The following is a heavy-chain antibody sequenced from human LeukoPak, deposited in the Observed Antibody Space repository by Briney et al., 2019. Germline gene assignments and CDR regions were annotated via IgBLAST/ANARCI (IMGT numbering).Heavy chain of an antibody. CDR1: GFTFDDYA. CDR2: ISGDGGST. CDR3: AKDKGPATQH. V-gene: IGHV3-43*02. J-gene: IGHJ1*01. Sequence: GGSLRLPCAASGFTFDDYAMHWVRQAPGKGLEWVSLISGDGGSTYYADSVKGRFTISRDNSENSLYLQMNSLRTEDTALYYCAKDKGPATQHWGQGTLVTVSS.